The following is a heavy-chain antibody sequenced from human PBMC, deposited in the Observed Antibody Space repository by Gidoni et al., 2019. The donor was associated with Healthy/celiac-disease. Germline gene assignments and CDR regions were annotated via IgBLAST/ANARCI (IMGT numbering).Heavy chain of an antibody. J-gene: IGHJ6*02. CDR1: GFPFSSSG. V-gene: IGHV3-30*03. D-gene: IGHD5-18*01. CDR3: LRGYSYGRNYYYGMDV. CDR2: ISYDGSNK. Sequence: QVQLVESGGGVVQPGRSLRLSCAASGFPFSSSGMHWVRQAPGKGLEWVAVISYDGSNKYYADSVKGRFTISRDNSKNTLYLQMNSLRAEDTAVYYGLRGYSYGRNYYYGMDVWGQGTTVTVSS.